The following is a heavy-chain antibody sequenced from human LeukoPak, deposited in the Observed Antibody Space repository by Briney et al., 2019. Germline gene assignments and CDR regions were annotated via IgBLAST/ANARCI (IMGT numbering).Heavy chain of an antibody. D-gene: IGHD5-24*01. CDR2: IYYSGST. J-gene: IGHJ4*02. Sequence: SETLSLTCTVSGGSISSSSYYWGWIRQPPGKGLEWIGSIYYSGSTYYNPSLKSRVTISVDTSKNQFSLKLSSVTAADTAVYYCARVEMATIYYFDYWGQGTPVTVSS. CDR3: ARVEMATIYYFDY. CDR1: GGSISSSSYY. V-gene: IGHV4-39*01.